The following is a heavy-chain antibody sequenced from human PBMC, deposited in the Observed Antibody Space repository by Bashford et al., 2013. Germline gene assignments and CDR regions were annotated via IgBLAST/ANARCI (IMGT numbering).Heavy chain of an antibody. J-gene: IGHJ6*02. D-gene: IGHD5-12*01. Sequence: ASVKVSCTASGYTFTSKGISWVRQAPGQGLEWMGWISANSGNTDYAQKLNGRVTLTTDTSTSTAYMELSSLRSEDTAVYYCARSDVVATIYYYYGMDVWGQGTTVTVSS. CDR2: ISANSGNT. CDR3: ARSDVVATIYYYYGMDV. V-gene: IGHV1-18*01. CDR1: GYTFTSKG.